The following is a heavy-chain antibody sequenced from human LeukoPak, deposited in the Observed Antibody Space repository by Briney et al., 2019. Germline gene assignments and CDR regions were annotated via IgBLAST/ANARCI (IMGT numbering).Heavy chain of an antibody. Sequence: PGGSLRVSCAASGFTFSNYGMSWVRQAPGKGLEWVSGITASGSANYGDSVRGRFTISRDNAKNTLYLQMKSLRAEDTAVYSCAGEVRGAGTPAALDSWGQGTLVTVSS. CDR2: ITASGSA. D-gene: IGHD2-2*01. CDR3: AGEVRGAGTPAALDS. CDR1: GFTFSNYG. J-gene: IGHJ4*02. V-gene: IGHV3-23*01.